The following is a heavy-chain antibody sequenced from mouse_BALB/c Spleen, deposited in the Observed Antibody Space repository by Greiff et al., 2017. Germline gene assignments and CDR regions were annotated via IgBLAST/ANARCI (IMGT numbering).Heavy chain of an antibody. CDR1: GFTFSSFG. J-gene: IGHJ4*01. Sequence: EVMLVESGGGLVQPGGSRKLSCAASGFTFSSFGMHWVRQAPEKGLEWVAYISSGSSTIYYADTVKGRFTISRDNPKNTLFLQMTSLRSEDTAMYYCARRDGYEYAMDYWGQGTSVTVSS. V-gene: IGHV5-17*02. CDR2: ISSGSSTI. D-gene: IGHD2-2*01. CDR3: ARRDGYEYAMDY.